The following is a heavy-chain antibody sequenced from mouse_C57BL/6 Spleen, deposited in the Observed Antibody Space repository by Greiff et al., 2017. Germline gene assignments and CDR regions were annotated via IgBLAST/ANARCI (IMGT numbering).Heavy chain of an antibody. V-gene: IGHV1-82*01. Sequence: QVQLQQSGPELVKPGASVTISCKASGYAFSSSWMNWVKQRPGKGLEWIGRIYPGDGDTNYNGKFKGKATLTADKSSSTAYMQRSSLTSEDSAVYFCARPITTVVATNFDVWGTGTTGTVSS. D-gene: IGHD1-1*01. CDR1: GYAFSSSW. J-gene: IGHJ1*03. CDR2: IYPGDGDT. CDR3: ARPITTVVATNFDV.